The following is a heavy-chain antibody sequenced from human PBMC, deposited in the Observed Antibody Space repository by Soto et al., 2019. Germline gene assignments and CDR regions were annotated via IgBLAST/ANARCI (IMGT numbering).Heavy chain of an antibody. J-gene: IGHJ1*01. CDR3: ASAGPRRRSPFQH. V-gene: IGHV1-8*01. CDR2: MNPNSGNT. Sequence: ASVKVSCTASGYTFTSYEINWVRQATGQGLEWMGWMNPNSGNTGYAQKFQGRVTMTRNTSISTAYMELSSLRSEDTAVYYCASAGPRRRSPFQHWGQGTLVTVSS. CDR1: GYTFTSYE.